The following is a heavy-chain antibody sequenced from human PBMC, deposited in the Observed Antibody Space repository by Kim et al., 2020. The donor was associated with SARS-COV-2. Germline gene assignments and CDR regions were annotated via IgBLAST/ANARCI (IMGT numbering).Heavy chain of an antibody. D-gene: IGHD2-2*01. V-gene: IGHV3-48*03. J-gene: IGHJ3*02. CDR1: GFTFSSYE. Sequence: LSLTCAASGFTFSSYEMNWVRQAPGKGLEWVSYISSSGSTIYYADSVKGRFTISRDNAKNSLYLQMNSLRAEDTAVYYCARVAGTSFGREAFDIWGQGTMVTVSS. CDR2: ISSSGSTI. CDR3: ARVAGTSFGREAFDI.